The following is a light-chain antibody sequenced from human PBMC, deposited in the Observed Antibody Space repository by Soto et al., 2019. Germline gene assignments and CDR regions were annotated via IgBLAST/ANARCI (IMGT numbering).Light chain of an antibody. V-gene: IGKV1-5*01. CDR3: QQYDISSGT. Sequence: DIQMTQSPSTLSSSVGDRVTITCRASQSIGVWLAWYQQKPGRAPKLLIYDASTLQRGVPSRFSGSGSGTEFTLNISSLQPEDFATYYCQQYDISSGTFGQGTKVDTK. CDR2: DAS. CDR1: QSIGVW. J-gene: IGKJ1*01.